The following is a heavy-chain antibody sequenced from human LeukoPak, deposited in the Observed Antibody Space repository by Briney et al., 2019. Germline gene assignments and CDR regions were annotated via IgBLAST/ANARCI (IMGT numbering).Heavy chain of an antibody. CDR1: GFTFSSYS. CDR3: ARAAYSSGWYGVLGY. V-gene: IGHV3-21*01. D-gene: IGHD6-19*01. J-gene: IGHJ4*02. Sequence: GGSLRLSCAASGFTFSSYSMNWVRQAPGKGLEWVSSISSSSSYIYYADSVKGRFTISRDNAKNSLYLQINSLRAEDTAVYYCARAAYSSGWYGVLGYWGQGTLVTVSS. CDR2: ISSSSSYI.